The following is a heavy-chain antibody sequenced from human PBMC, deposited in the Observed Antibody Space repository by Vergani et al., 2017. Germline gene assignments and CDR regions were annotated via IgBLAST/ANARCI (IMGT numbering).Heavy chain of an antibody. D-gene: IGHD2-15*01. CDR3: AKDPLPEYCSGGSCYSETQGDY. CDR1: GFTFSSYA. V-gene: IGHV3-23*01. Sequence: EVQLLESGGGLVQPGGSLRLSCAASGFTFSSYAMSWVRPAPGKGLEWVSAISGSGFNTYYADSVKGRFTISRDNSKNTLDLQMNSLRAEDTAVYYCAKDPLPEYCSGGSCYSETQGDYWGQGTLVTVSS. CDR2: ISGSGFNT. J-gene: IGHJ4*02.